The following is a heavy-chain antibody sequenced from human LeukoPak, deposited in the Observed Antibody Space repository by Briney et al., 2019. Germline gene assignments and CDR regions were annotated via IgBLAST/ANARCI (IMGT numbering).Heavy chain of an antibody. J-gene: IGHJ4*02. D-gene: IGHD3-10*01. CDR2: ISSSTSYI. Sequence: GGSLRVSCAASGFTFSSYSMNWVRQAPGKGLEWVSSISSSTSYIYYADSVKGRFTISRDNAKNSLYLQMNSLRAEDTAVYYCARASGSYYYFDYWGQGTLVTVSS. CDR1: GFTFSSYS. V-gene: IGHV3-21*01. CDR3: ARASGSYYYFDY.